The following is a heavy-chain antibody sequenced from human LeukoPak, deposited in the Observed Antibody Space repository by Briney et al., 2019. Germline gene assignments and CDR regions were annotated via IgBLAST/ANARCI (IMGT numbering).Heavy chain of an antibody. CDR1: GYTFTGYY. J-gene: IGHJ5*02. Sequence: EASVKVSCKASGYTFTGYYMHWVRQAPGQGLEWMGRINPNSGGTNYAQKFQGRVTMTRDTSISTAYMELSRLRSDDTAVYYCARDLIRGAYSYGPLSWFDPWGQGTLVTVSS. D-gene: IGHD5-18*01. CDR3: ARDLIRGAYSYGPLSWFDP. V-gene: IGHV1-2*06. CDR2: INPNSGGT.